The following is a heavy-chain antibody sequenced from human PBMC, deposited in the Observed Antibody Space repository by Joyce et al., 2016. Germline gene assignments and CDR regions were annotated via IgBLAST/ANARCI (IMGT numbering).Heavy chain of an antibody. D-gene: IGHD6-6*01. J-gene: IGHJ4*02. V-gene: IGHV3-64D*06. CDR1: GFTFSNYA. Sequence: EVQLVESGGGLVQTGGSLRLSCSASGFTFSNYAMHWVRQAPGKGLEYVSASSSNGGSTYYADSVKGRFTISRDNSKNTLYLQMSSLRAEDTAVYYCVKDLLYRGSSWGGLDYWGQGTLVTVSS. CDR2: SSSNGGST. CDR3: VKDLLYRGSSWGGLDY.